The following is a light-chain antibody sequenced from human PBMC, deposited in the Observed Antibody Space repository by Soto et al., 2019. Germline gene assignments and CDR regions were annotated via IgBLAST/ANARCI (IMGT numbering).Light chain of an antibody. CDR1: SGHSSYA. CDR2: LNSDGSH. Sequence: QLVLTQSPSASASLGASVNLTCTLSSGHSSYAIAWHHQQPEKGPRYLMRLNSDGSHSKGDGVPDRFSGSSSGAERYLTISSLQSEDEADYYCQTWGTGIQVFGGVTKLTVL. CDR3: QTWGTGIQV. J-gene: IGLJ3*02. V-gene: IGLV4-69*02.